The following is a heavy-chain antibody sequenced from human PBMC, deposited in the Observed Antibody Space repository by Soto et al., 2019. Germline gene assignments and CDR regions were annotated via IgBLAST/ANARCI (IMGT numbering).Heavy chain of an antibody. D-gene: IGHD3-3*01. V-gene: IGHV6-1*01. CDR1: GDSVSSNSAA. Sequence: SQTLSLTCAISGDSVSSNSAAWNWVRQSPSRGLEWLGRTYYRSKSYNDYAVSVKSRITINPDTSKNQFSLQLNSVTPEDTAVYYCARDKFYDFWSGYSSDYYYYGMDVWGQGTTVTVSS. CDR2: TYYRSKSYN. J-gene: IGHJ6*02. CDR3: ARDKFYDFWSGYSSDYYYYGMDV.